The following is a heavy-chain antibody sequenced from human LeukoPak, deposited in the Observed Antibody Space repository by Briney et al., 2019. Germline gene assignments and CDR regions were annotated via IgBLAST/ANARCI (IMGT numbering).Heavy chain of an antibody. CDR3: ARAGSCSSTSCYGWFDP. V-gene: IGHV1-8*02. CDR2: MNPNSGNT. Sequence: ASVKVSCKASGYTFTSYGISWVRQAPGQGLEWMGWMNPNSGNTGYAQKFQGRVTMTRNTSISTAYMELSSLRSEDTAVYYCARAGSCSSTSCYGWFDPWGQGTLVTVSS. J-gene: IGHJ5*02. CDR1: GYTFTSYG. D-gene: IGHD2-2*01.